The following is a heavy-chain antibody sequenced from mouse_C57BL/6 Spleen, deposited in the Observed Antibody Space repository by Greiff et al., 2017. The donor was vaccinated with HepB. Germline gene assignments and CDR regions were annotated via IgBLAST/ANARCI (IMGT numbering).Heavy chain of an antibody. D-gene: IGHD2-4*01. CDR2: IYPGDGDT. J-gene: IGHJ2*01. CDR1: GYAFSSSW. CDR3: AREGYDSFDY. Sequence: QVQLQQSGPELVKPGASVKISCKASGYAFSSSWMNWVKQRPGKGLEWIGRIYPGDGDTNYNGKFKGKATLTADKSSSTAYMQLSSLTSEDSAVYFCAREGYDSFDYWGQGTTLTVSS. V-gene: IGHV1-82*01.